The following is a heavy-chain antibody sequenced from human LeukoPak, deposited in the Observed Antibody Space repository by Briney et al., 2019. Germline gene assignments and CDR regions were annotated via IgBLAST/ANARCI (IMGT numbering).Heavy chain of an antibody. CDR2: ISYDGSNK. CDR1: GFTFSSYA. J-gene: IGHJ4*02. V-gene: IGHV3-30-3*01. Sequence: GGSLRLSCAASGFTFSSYAMHWVRQAPGKGLEWVAVISYDGSNKYYADSVKGRFTISRDNSKNTLYLQMNSLRAEDTAVYYCARDRLAVAGAIDYWGQGTLVTVSS. CDR3: ARDRLAVAGAIDY. D-gene: IGHD6-19*01.